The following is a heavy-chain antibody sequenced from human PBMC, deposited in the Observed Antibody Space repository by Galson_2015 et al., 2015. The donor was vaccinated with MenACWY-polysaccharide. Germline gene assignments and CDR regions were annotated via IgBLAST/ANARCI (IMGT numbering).Heavy chain of an antibody. CDR3: ARWGAAAGSRTFDP. CDR1: GGSFSGYY. Sequence: ETLSLTCAVYGGSFSGYYWSWIRQPPGKGLEWIGEINHSGSTTYNPSLKSRVIILVDTSKNQFSLNLSSVTAADTAVYYCARWGAAAGSRTFDPWGQGTLVTVSS. D-gene: IGHD6-13*01. CDR2: INHSGST. V-gene: IGHV4-34*01. J-gene: IGHJ5*02.